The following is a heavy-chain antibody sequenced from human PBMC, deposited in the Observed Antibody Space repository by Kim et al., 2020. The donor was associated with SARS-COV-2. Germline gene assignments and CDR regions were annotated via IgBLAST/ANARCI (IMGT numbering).Heavy chain of an antibody. CDR3: AKVDGTAKVFGRGMDV. Sequence: GGSLRLSCTGSGFTFPGFTFSDFGMHWVRQAPGKGLEWVAVISYDGSLKFYGDSVKGRFTISRDNSKNALYLQVNRRRPEDTAVYYCAKVDGTAKVFGRGMDVWGQGTTVIVSS. J-gene: IGHJ6*02. CDR1: GFTFPGFTFSDFG. D-gene: IGHD3-3*01. V-gene: IGHV3-30*18. CDR2: ISYDGSLK.